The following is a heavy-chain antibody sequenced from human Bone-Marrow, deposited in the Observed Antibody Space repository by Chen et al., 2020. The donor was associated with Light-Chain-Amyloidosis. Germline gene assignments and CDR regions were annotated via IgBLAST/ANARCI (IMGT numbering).Heavy chain of an antibody. D-gene: IGHD1-26*01. CDR1: GFIVSANY. CDR2: IFNGGDT. J-gene: IGHJ4*02. CDR3: AGFSGVSTWAFDY. Sequence: EVRLVETGGGVIQPGGSLRVSCAASGFIVSANYMSWVRQAPGKGLEWVSVIFNGGDTTYADSVRGRFVISRDGSTNTLYLQMNTLRPDDTAVYYCAGFSGVSTWAFDYWGQGTLVTVSS. V-gene: IGHV3-53*02.